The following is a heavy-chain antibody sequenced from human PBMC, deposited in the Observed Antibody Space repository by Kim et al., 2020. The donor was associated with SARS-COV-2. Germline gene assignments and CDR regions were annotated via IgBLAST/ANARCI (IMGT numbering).Heavy chain of an antibody. D-gene: IGHD3-9*01. CDR1: GYTFTGYY. CDR3: ARGYFPPGVVGINWFDP. V-gene: IGHV1-2*02. J-gene: IGHJ5*02. CDR2: INPNSGGT. Sequence: ASVKVSCKASGYTFTGYYMHWVRQAPGQGLEWMGWINPNSGGTNYAQKFQGRVTMTRDTSISTAYMELSRLRSDDTAVYYCARGYFPPGVVGINWFDPWGQGTLVTVSS.